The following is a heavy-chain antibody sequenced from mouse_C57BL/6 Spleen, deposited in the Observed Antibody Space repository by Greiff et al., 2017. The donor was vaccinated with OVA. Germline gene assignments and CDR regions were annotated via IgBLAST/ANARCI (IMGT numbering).Heavy chain of an antibody. Sequence: EVQLQQSGPGMVKPSQSLSLTCTVTGYSITSGYDWHWIRHFPGNKLEWMGYISYSGSTNYNPSLKSRISITHDTSKNHFFLKLNSVTTEDTATYYCARSELFYAMDYWGQGTSVTVSS. CDR3: ARSELFYAMDY. V-gene: IGHV3-1*01. CDR1: GYSITSGYD. CDR2: ISYSGST. J-gene: IGHJ4*01.